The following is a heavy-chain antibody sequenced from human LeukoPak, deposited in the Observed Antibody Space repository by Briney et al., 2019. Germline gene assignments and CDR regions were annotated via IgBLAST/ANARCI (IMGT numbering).Heavy chain of an antibody. CDR1: GGTFSSYA. J-gene: IGHJ4*02. Sequence: GASVKVSCKASGGTFSSYAISWVRQAPGQGLEWKGGIIPIFGTANYAQKFQGRVTITADESTSTAYMELSSLRSEDTAVYYCASSRRHYYDSSGYYLDYWGQGTLVTVSS. D-gene: IGHD3-22*01. CDR3: ASSRRHYYDSSGYYLDY. V-gene: IGHV1-69*13. CDR2: IIPIFGTA.